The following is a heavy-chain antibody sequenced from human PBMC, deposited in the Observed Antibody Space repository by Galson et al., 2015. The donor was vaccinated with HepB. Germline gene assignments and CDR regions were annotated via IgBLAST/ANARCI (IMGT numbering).Heavy chain of an antibody. CDR2: ISGSGGST. D-gene: IGHD3-3*01. CDR1: GFTFSSYG. V-gene: IGHV3-23*01. Sequence: SLRLSCAASGFTFSSYGMHWVRQAPGKGLEWVSAISGSGGSTYYADSVKGRFTISRDNSKNTLYLQMNSLRAEDTAVYYCAKMGGEITIFGVAPTVDIWGQGTMVTVSS. CDR3: AKMGGEITIFGVAPTVDI. J-gene: IGHJ3*02.